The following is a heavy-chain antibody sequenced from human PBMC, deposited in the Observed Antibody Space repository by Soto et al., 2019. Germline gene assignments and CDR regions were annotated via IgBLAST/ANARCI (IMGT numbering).Heavy chain of an antibody. CDR3: ARHLTGITGTTGAFDI. Sequence: GESLKISCKGSGYSFTSYWIGWVRQMPGKGLEWMGIIYPGDSDTRYSPSFQGQVTISADKSISTAYLQWSSLKASDTAMYYCARHLTGITGTTGAFDIWGQGTMVTVSS. CDR2: IYPGDSDT. J-gene: IGHJ3*02. V-gene: IGHV5-51*01. CDR1: GYSFTSYW. D-gene: IGHD1-20*01.